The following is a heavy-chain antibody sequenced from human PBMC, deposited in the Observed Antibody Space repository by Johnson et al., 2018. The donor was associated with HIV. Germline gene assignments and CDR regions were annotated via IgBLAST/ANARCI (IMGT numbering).Heavy chain of an antibody. Sequence: VQLVESGGGVVRPGGSLRLSCAASGFTFDDYGMSWVRQAPGKGLEWVGHIKSKTDGGTTDYAAPVKGRFTISRDDSKNTLYLHMNSLKSEDTAVYYCTTESVGYYDSSGYYSVGMGGAFDIWGQGTMVTVSS. CDR2: IKSKTDGGTT. CDR3: TTESVGYYDSSGYYSVGMGGAFDI. V-gene: IGHV3-15*01. D-gene: IGHD3-22*01. CDR1: GFTFDDYG. J-gene: IGHJ3*02.